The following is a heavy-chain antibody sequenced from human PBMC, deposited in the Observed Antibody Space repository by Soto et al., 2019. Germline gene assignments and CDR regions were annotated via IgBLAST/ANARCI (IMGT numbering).Heavy chain of an antibody. CDR3: AKDWADMETGSYYDGMDV. Sequence: QVQLVESGGGVVQPGRSLRLSCAASGFTFSSYGMHWVRQAPGKGLEWVAVISYDGSNKYYADSVKGRFTISRDNSKNTRYLQMNSLRAEDTAVYYCAKDWADMETGSYYDGMDVWGQGTTVTVSS. CDR2: ISYDGSNK. J-gene: IGHJ6*02. V-gene: IGHV3-30*18. D-gene: IGHD1-1*01. CDR1: GFTFSSYG.